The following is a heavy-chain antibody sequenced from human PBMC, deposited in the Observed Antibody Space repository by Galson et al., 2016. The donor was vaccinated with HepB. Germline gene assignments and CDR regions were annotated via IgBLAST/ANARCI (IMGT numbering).Heavy chain of an antibody. CDR3: ARYGSWTGFDY. CDR1: AGTISITGYF. V-gene: IGHV4-31*03. CDR2: ISHSGSA. J-gene: IGHJ4*02. Sequence: TLSLTCTVSAGTISITGYFWSWIRQLPGGGLEWIGYISHSGSAYLNPSLKSRSTISVDTSKNQFSLDLRSVTAADTAVYFCARYGSWTGFDYWGQGTLVTVSS. D-gene: IGHD6-13*01.